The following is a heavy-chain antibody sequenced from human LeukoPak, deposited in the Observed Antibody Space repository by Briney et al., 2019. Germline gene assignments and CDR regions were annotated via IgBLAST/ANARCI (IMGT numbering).Heavy chain of an antibody. V-gene: IGHV1-2*02. Sequence: ASVKVSCKASGYTFTSYDINWVRQAPGQGLEWMGWINPNSGGTNYAQKFQGRVTMTRDTSISTAYMELSRLRSDDTAVYYCARGRTGAFDIWGQGTMVTVSS. J-gene: IGHJ3*02. D-gene: IGHD1-14*01. CDR1: GYTFTSYD. CDR2: INPNSGGT. CDR3: ARGRTGAFDI.